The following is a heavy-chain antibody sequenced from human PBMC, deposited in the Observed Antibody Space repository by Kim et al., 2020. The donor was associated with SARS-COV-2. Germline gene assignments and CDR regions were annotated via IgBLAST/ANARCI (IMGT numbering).Heavy chain of an antibody. CDR3: ARPIAAAGKGGAYFDY. J-gene: IGHJ4*02. CDR2: IYPGDSDT. CDR1: GYSFTSYW. Sequence: SLKISCKGSGYSFTSYWIGFFLYFSFFFLEWMGIIYPGDSDTRYSPSFQGQVTISADKSISTAYLQWSSLKASDTAMYYCARPIAAAGKGGAYFDYWGQGTLVTVSS. V-gene: IGHV5-51*01. D-gene: IGHD6-13*01.